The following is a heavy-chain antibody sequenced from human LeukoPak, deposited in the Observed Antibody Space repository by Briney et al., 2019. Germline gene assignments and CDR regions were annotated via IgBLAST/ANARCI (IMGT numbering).Heavy chain of an antibody. CDR2: ISAYSGDT. CDR1: GYTFTSYG. Sequence: ASVKVSCKASGYTFTSYGISWVRQAPGQGLEWMGWISAYSGDTNYAQRFQGRATMTTDTSTSTAYMELRSLRSDDTAVYYCAREVVAATGNWFDPWGQGTLVTVSS. CDR3: AREVVAATGNWFDP. V-gene: IGHV1-18*01. J-gene: IGHJ5*02. D-gene: IGHD2-15*01.